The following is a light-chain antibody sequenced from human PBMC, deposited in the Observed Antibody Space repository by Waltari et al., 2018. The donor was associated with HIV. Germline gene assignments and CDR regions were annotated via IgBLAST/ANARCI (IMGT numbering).Light chain of an antibody. Sequence: EIVLTQSPATLSLSPGERATLSCRASQSVSSYLAWYQQKPGQAPRPRIYGASSRATGSPARFSGSGSGTDFTLTISSLEPGDFGVYYCHQRSNWPITFGQGTRLEIK. V-gene: IGKV3-11*01. CDR3: HQRSNWPIT. J-gene: IGKJ5*01. CDR2: GAS. CDR1: QSVSSY.